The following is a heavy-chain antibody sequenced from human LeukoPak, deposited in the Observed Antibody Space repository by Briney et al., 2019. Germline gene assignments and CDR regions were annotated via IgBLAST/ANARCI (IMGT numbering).Heavy chain of an antibody. CDR1: GYTFTGYY. CDR2: INPNSGST. J-gene: IGHJ5*02. CDR3: ARFRAHCSGGSCYQNWFDP. D-gene: IGHD2-15*01. V-gene: IGHV1-2*02. Sequence: ASVKLSCKASGYTFTGYYMHWVRQAPGQGLELMGWINPNSGSTNYAQKFQGRVTMTRDTSISTAYMELSRLRSDDTAGYYCARFRAHCSGGSCYQNWFDPWGQGTLVTVSS.